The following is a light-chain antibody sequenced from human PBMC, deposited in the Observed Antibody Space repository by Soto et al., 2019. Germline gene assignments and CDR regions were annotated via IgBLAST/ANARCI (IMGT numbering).Light chain of an antibody. J-gene: IGLJ1*01. CDR2: DVS. CDR1: SSDVGSYSR. Sequence: QSVLTQPPSVSGSPGQSVTISCTGTSSDVGSYSRVSWYQQPPGTAPKLMIYDVSNRPSGVPDRFSGSKPGHTASLTISGLQVEDEADYYCSAYTSTSTYVFGTGTKVTVL. V-gene: IGLV2-18*02. CDR3: SAYTSTSTYV.